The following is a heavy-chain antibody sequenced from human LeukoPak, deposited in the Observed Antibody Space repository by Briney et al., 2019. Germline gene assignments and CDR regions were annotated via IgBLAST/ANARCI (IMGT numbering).Heavy chain of an antibody. J-gene: IGHJ3*02. CDR1: GGSISSYY. CDR3: AREDGAFDI. V-gene: IGHV4-59*01. Sequence: SETLSLTCTVSGGSISSYYWSWIRQPPGTGLEWIGYIYYSGSTNYNPSLKSRVTISVDTSKNQFSLKLSSVTAADTAVYYCAREDGAFDIWGQGTMVTVSS. CDR2: IYYSGST.